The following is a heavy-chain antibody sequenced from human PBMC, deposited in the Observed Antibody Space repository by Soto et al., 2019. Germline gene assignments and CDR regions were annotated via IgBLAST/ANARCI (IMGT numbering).Heavy chain of an antibody. J-gene: IGHJ4*02. CDR1: GCSVGSSSYY. CDR3: ARHASRGYSSSWYFED. V-gene: IGHV4-39*01. D-gene: IGHD6-13*01. Sequence: KPSETLSLSCQVSGCSVGSSSYYWGWIRQAPGKGLEWIVSTYYSAGTYYNPSLKSRVTTSLDASKNQFSLTVTSVTAADTAIYYCARHASRGYSSSWYFEDWGQGTPVTVSS. CDR2: TYYSAGT.